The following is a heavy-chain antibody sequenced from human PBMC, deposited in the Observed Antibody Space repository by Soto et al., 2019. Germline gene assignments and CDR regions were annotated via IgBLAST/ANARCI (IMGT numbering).Heavy chain of an antibody. Sequence: ASVKVSCKASGYTFTGYYMHWVRQAPGQGLEWMGWINPNSGGTNYAQKFQGWVTMTRDTSISTAYMELSRLRSDDTAVYYCARGSPYYYDSSGYYYGHDAFDIWGQGTMVTVSS. CDR2: INPNSGGT. CDR3: ARGSPYYYDSSGYYYGHDAFDI. V-gene: IGHV1-2*04. D-gene: IGHD3-22*01. J-gene: IGHJ3*02. CDR1: GYTFTGYY.